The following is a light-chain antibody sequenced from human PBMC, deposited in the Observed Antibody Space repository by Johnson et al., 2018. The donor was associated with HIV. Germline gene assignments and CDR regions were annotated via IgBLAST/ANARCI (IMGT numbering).Light chain of an antibody. V-gene: IGLV1-51*01. CDR3: GTWDSSLRYGF. J-gene: IGLJ1*01. CDR2: DNN. CDR1: TSNIGNNY. Sequence: QSVLTQPPSVSAAPGQKVTISCSGSTSNIGNNYVSWYQQFPGTAPKLLIYDNNKRPSGIPDRFSGSKSGTSATLGITGLQTGDEADYYCGTWDSSLRYGFFGTGTKVTVL.